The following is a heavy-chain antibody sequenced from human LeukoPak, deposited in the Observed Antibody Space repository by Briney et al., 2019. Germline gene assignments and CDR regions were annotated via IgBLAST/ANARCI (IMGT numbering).Heavy chain of an antibody. Sequence: SETLSLTCTVSGGSITNYYWTWIRQPPGKGLEWIGYIHYSGSTNYNPSLKSRVTISVDTSKNQFSLKLSSVTAADTAVYYCATTPGGIAAAVDYWGQGTLVTVSS. CDR3: ATTPGGIAAAVDY. CDR1: GGSITNYY. V-gene: IGHV4-59*12. D-gene: IGHD6-13*01. J-gene: IGHJ4*02. CDR2: IHYSGST.